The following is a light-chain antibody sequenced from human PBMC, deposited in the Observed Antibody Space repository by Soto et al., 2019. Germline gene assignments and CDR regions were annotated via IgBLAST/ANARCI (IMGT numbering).Light chain of an antibody. CDR1: RSISSY. V-gene: IGKV1-39*01. Sequence: DMQMTQSPSSLSASVGDRVTITCRASRSISSYLNWYQQKPGKAPKLLIYAASSLQTGVPSRFSGSGSGTDFTLTINSLQPGDFATYSCQQSYSTPITWGQGTRLEIK. CDR2: AAS. CDR3: QQSYSTPIT. J-gene: IGKJ5*01.